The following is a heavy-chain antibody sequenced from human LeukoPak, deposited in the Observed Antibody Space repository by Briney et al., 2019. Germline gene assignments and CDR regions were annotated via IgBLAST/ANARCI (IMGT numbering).Heavy chain of an antibody. J-gene: IGHJ4*02. CDR2: INTKTGNP. D-gene: IGHD6-19*01. V-gene: IGHV7-4-1*02. Sequence: GASVKVSCKASGYTFTGHAMNWVRQAPGQGPEWMGYINTKTGNPTYAQGFTGRFVFSLDTSVSTAYLQISRLKPEDTGVYYCAKGGWVAVTGMDSWGQGTLVTVSS. CDR3: AKGGWVAVTGMDS. CDR1: GYTFTGHA.